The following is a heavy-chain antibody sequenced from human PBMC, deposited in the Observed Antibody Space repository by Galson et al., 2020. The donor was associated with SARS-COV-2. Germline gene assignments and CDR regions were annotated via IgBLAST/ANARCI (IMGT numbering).Heavy chain of an antibody. Sequence: ASVKVSCKASGYTFTGYYMHWVRQAPGQGLEWMGWIKPNSGGTNYAQKFQGRVTMTRDTSISTAYMELSRLRSDDTAVYYCAREYPIVATIMAANYGMDVWGQGTTVTVSS. CDR2: IKPNSGGT. J-gene: IGHJ6*02. D-gene: IGHD5-12*01. CDR3: AREYPIVATIMAANYGMDV. V-gene: IGHV1-2*02. CDR1: GYTFTGYY.